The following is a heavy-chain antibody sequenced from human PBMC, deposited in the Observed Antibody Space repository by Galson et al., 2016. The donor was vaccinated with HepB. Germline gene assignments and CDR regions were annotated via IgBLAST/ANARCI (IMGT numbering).Heavy chain of an antibody. Sequence: SVKVSCKASGYSFTSYGISWVRQAPGQGLEWMGWISGYNGDTNYAQKLQGRVTMTTDTSTSTAYMELRSLRSDDTAVYYCVRDLIYCGGASCYEDTFDIWGQGTMVTVSS. CDR3: VRDLIYCGGASCYEDTFDI. CDR1: GYSFTSYG. J-gene: IGHJ3*02. D-gene: IGHD2-15*01. V-gene: IGHV1-18*01. CDR2: ISGYNGDT.